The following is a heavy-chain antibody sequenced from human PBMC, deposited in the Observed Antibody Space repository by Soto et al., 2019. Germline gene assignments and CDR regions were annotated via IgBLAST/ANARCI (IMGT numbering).Heavy chain of an antibody. V-gene: IGHV4-34*01. Sequence: QVQLHQWGAGVLKSSETLSLTCAVSGGSFSEYYWSWIRQPPGKGLEWLGEINHRGSSHYNPSHSSRITMSVASPKNQFSLRLNSVTAADTAVYYGSRVQILGWSTYSIFFDYWGQGALVTVSS. CDR3: SRVQILGWSTYSIFFDY. D-gene: IGHD6-19*01. CDR2: INHRGSS. J-gene: IGHJ4*02. CDR1: GGSFSEYY.